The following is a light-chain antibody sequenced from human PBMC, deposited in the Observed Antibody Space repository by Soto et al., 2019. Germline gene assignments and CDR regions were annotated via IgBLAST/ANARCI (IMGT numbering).Light chain of an antibody. Sequence: EIVLTQSPGTLSLSPGERATLSCRASQSVSSSYLAGYQQKPGQAPRLLIYGASSRATGIPDRFSGSGSGTDFTLTISRLEPEDFAVYYCQQYGRSSYTFGQGTKLEIK. V-gene: IGKV3-20*01. CDR2: GAS. CDR3: QQYGRSSYT. CDR1: QSVSSSY. J-gene: IGKJ2*01.